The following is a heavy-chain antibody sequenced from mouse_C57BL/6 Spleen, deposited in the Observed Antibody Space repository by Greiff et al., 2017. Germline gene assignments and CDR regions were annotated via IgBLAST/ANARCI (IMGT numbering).Heavy chain of an antibody. D-gene: IGHD1-1*01. Sequence: QVQLQQPGPELVKPGASVKLSCKASGYTFTSYWMHWVKQRPGQGLEWIGNINPSNGGTNYNEKFKSKATLTVDKSSSTAYMQLSSLTSEDSAVXYCAFGSSYPDWYFDVWGTGTTVTVSS. J-gene: IGHJ1*03. V-gene: IGHV1-53*01. CDR3: AFGSSYPDWYFDV. CDR2: INPSNGGT. CDR1: GYTFTSYW.